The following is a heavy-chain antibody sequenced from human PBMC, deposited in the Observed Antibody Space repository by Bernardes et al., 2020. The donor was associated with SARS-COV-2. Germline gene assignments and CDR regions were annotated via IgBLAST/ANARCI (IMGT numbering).Heavy chain of an antibody. J-gene: IGHJ4*02. CDR2: IRPKSYGGTS. CDR1: GFTFGDAA. D-gene: IGHD3-10*02. Sequence: GGSLRLSCTASGFTFGDAAMTWVRQAPGTGLEWVGFIRPKSYGGTSTYAASVKGRFTISRDNVKNILYLQMHSLRADDSALYFCVRDMYGSNDHWGQGTLVTVSS. CDR3: VRDMYGSNDH. V-gene: IGHV3-49*04.